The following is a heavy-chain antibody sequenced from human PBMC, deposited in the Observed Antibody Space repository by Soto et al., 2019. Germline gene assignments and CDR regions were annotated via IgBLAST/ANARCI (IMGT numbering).Heavy chain of an antibody. D-gene: IGHD4-17*01. J-gene: IGHJ5*02. Sequence: SETLSLTCTVSGGSISSGGYYWSWIRQHPGKGLEWIGYIYYSGSTYYNPSLKSRVTISVDTSKNQFSLKLSSVTAADTAVYYCARDRGTTVTARWFDPWGQGTLVTVSP. V-gene: IGHV4-31*03. CDR3: ARDRGTTVTARWFDP. CDR2: IYYSGST. CDR1: GGSISSGGYY.